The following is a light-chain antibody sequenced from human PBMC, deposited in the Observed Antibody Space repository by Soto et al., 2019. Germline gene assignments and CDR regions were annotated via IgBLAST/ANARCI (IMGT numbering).Light chain of an antibody. J-gene: IGKJ5*01. CDR3: PIT. CDR2: GAS. CDR1: QSVSSSY. Sequence: EVVLTLSPGTLSLSPGERSTLSCRASQSVSSSYLAWYQQKPGQAPRLLIYGASSRATGIPDRFSGSGSGTDFTFTISSLQPEDIANENLPITFGQGTRLEIK. V-gene: IGKV3-20*01.